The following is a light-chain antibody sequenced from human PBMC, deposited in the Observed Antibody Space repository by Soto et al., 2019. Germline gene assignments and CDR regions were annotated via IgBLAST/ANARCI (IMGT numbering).Light chain of an antibody. CDR3: SSFTSSSTYV. Sequence: QSALTQPASVSGSPGQSITISCTGTSSDVGGYNYVSWYQQHPDKAPKLMIYEVSNRPSGVSHRFSGSKSGNTASLTISGLQAEDEADYYCSSFTSSSTYVFGNGTKLTVL. V-gene: IGLV2-14*01. J-gene: IGLJ1*01. CDR2: EVS. CDR1: SSDVGGYNY.